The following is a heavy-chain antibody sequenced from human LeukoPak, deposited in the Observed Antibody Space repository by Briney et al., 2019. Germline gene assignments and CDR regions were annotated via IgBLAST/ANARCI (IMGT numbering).Heavy chain of an antibody. CDR3: AREGVSSAYYYYGMDV. CDR1: GFTFSSYA. J-gene: IGHJ6*02. V-gene: IGHV3-30-3*01. D-gene: IGHD3-10*01. CDR2: ISYDGSNK. Sequence: GRSLRLSCAGPGFTFSSYAMHWVRQAPGKGLLWVAVISYDGSNKYYADSVKGRFTISRDNSKNTLYLQMNSLRAEDTAVYYCAREGVSSAYYYYGMDVWGQGTTVTVSS.